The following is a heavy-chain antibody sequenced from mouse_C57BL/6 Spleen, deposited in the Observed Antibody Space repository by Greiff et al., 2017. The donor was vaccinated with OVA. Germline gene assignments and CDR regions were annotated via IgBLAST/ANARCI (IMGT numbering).Heavy chain of an antibody. CDR1: GYAFSSYW. CDR2: IYPGDGDT. CDR3: ARDYEY. J-gene: IGHJ2*01. Sequence: QVQLQQSGAELVQPGASVKISCKASGYAFSSYWLHWVKQRPGKGLAWIGQIYPGDGDTNYNGKFKGKAPLTADTSSSTAYMQLSSLTAEESAVYFCARDYEYWGQGTTLTVAS. V-gene: IGHV1-80*01. D-gene: IGHD2-4*01.